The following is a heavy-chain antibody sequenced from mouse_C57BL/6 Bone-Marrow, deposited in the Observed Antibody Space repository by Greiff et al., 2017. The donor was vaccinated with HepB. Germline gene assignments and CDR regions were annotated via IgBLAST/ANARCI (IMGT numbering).Heavy chain of an antibody. CDR1: GYSFTDYN. J-gene: IGHJ4*01. D-gene: IGHD2-4*01. CDR3: AGRDYDVYAMDY. CDR2: INPNYGTT. V-gene: IGHV1-39*01. Sequence: VHVKQSGPELVKPGASVKISCKASGYSFTDYNMNWVKQSNGKSLEWIGVINPNYGTTSYNQKFKGKATLTVDQSSSTAYMQLNSLTSEDSAVYYCAGRDYDVYAMDYWGQGTSVTVSS.